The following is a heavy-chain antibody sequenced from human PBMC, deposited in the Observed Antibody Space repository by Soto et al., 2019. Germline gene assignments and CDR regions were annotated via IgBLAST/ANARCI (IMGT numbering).Heavy chain of an antibody. J-gene: IGHJ4*02. CDR3: ARSVATIFGVVIISPGYFDY. V-gene: IGHV3-53*02. Sequence: EVQLVETGGGLIQPGGSLRLSCAASGFTVSSNYMSWVRQAPGKGLEWVSVIYSGGSTYYADSVKGRFTISRDNSKNTLYLQMNSLRAEDTVVYYCARSVATIFGVVIISPGYFDYWGQGTLVTVSS. CDR2: IYSGGST. CDR1: GFTVSSNY. D-gene: IGHD3-3*01.